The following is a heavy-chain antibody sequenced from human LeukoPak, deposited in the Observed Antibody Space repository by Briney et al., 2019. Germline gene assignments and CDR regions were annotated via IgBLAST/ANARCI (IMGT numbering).Heavy chain of an antibody. V-gene: IGHV1-2*02. CDR2: INPNSGGT. D-gene: IGHD3-16*02. CDR1: GYTFTGYY. Sequence: GASVKVSCKASGYTFTGYYMHWVRQAPGQGLEWMGWINPNSGGTNYAQKFQGRVTMTRDASITTAYMELSRLTSDDTAVYYCARGRGDQDYIWGSYRYCDYWGQGTLVTVSS. J-gene: IGHJ4*02. CDR3: ARGRGDQDYIWGSYRYCDY.